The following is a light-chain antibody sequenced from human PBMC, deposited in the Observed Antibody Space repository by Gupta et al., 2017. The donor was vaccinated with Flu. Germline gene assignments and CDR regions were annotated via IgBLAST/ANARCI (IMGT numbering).Light chain of an antibody. Sequence: QSVLTQPPSASGTPGQRVTISCSGSRSNIGSNYVYWYQQLPGTAPKLLIYRNNQRPSGVPDRFSGSKSGTSASLAISGLRSEDDADYYCAAWDDSLSGQDVFGTGTKVTVL. V-gene: IGLV1-47*01. CDR1: RSNIGSNY. J-gene: IGLJ1*01. CDR3: AAWDDSLSGQDV. CDR2: RNN.